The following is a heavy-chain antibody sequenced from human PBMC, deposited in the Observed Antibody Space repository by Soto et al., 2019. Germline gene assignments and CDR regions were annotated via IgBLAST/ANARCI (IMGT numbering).Heavy chain of an antibody. CDR1: GGSISSSSYY. D-gene: IGHD6-13*01. CDR3: ARHFSSWKYISPDYYMDV. CDR2: IYYSGST. V-gene: IGHV4-39*01. Sequence: QLQLQESGPGLVKPSETLSLTCTVSGGSISSSSYYWGWIRQPPGKGLEWIGSIYYSGSTYYNPSLKSRVTISVDTSKNQFSLKLSSVTAADTAVYYCARHFSSWKYISPDYYMDVWGKGTTVTVSS. J-gene: IGHJ6*03.